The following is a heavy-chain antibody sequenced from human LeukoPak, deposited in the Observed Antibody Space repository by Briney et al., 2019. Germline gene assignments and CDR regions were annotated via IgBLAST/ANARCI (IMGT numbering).Heavy chain of an antibody. D-gene: IGHD1-26*01. CDR2: IYYSGST. Sequence: SETLSLTCTVSGGSIRSYYWSWIRQPPGKALEWIGYIYYSGSTKYNPSLKSRATISVDTSKNQFSLKLSPVTAADTAVYYCASGSYYFDYWGQGTLVTVSS. CDR3: ASGSYYFDY. J-gene: IGHJ4*02. V-gene: IGHV4-59*08. CDR1: GGSIRSYY.